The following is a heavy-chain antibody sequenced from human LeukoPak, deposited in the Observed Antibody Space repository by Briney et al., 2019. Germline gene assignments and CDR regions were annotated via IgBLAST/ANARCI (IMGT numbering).Heavy chain of an antibody. V-gene: IGHV4-59*01. Sequence: SETLSLTCTVSGGSISSYYWSWIRQPPGKGLEWIGYIYYSGSTNYNPSLKSRVTISVDTSKNQFSLKLSSMTAADTAVYYCARMSPRATKASFDYWGQGTLVTVSS. CDR2: IYYSGST. CDR1: GGSISSYY. CDR3: ARMSPRATKASFDY. D-gene: IGHD1-26*01. J-gene: IGHJ4*02.